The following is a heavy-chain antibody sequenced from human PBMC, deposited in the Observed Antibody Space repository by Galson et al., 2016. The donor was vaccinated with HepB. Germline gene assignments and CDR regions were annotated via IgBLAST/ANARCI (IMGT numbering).Heavy chain of an antibody. D-gene: IGHD3-22*01. V-gene: IGHV5-10-1*01. CDR1: GYSFTNYW. Sequence: QSGAEVTKPGESLRISCKGSGYSFTNYWINWVRQMPGKGLEWMGRIDPSDSYTNYSPSFQGHVTIPADKSINTAYLQWSSLKASDTAMYYCARRGDYYDSSGYYRNWFDPWGQGTLVTVSS. CDR2: IDPSDSYT. CDR3: ARRGDYYDSSGYYRNWFDP. J-gene: IGHJ5*02.